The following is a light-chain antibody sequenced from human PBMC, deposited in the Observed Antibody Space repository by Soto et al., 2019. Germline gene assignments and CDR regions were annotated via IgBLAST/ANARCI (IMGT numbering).Light chain of an antibody. V-gene: IGLV2-23*02. CDR3: CSYAGSGTFLGV. J-gene: IGLJ1*01. CDR2: EVS. Sequence: QSVLTQPASVSGSPGQSITISCTGTSSDVGGYNLVSWYQQHPGKAPKLMIYEVSKRPSGVSNRFSGSKSGNTASLTISGLQAEDEADSYCCSYAGSGTFLGVFGTGTKVTVL. CDR1: SSDVGGYNL.